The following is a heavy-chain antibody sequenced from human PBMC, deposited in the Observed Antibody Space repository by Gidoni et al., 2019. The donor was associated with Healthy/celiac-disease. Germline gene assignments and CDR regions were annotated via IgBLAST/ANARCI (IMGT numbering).Heavy chain of an antibody. J-gene: IGHJ4*02. CDR1: GGSISSGGYY. D-gene: IGHD3-16*02. CDR2: IYYSGST. CDR3: ARLSDDYVWGSYRSFDY. V-gene: IGHV4-31*03. Sequence: QVQLQESGPGLVKPSQTLSLTCTVSGGSISSGGYYWGWIRQHPGKGLEWIGYIYYSGSTYYNPSLKSRVTISVDTSKNQFSLKLSSVTAADTAVYYCARLSDDYVWGSYRSFDYWGQGTLVTVSS.